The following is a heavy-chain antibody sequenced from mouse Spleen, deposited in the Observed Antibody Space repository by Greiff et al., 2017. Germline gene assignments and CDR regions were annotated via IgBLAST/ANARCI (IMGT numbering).Heavy chain of an antibody. CDR3: ARERTGSFDY. D-gene: IGHD4-1*01. J-gene: IGHJ2*01. CDR2: SRNKANDYTT. Sequence: EVNVVESGGGLVQPGGSLRLSCATSGFTFSDFYMEWVRQPPGKRLEWIAASRNKANDYTTEYSASVKGRFIVSRDTSQSILYLQMNALRAEDTAIYYCARERTGSFDYWGQGTTLTVSS. V-gene: IGHV7-1*02. CDR1: GFTFSDFY.